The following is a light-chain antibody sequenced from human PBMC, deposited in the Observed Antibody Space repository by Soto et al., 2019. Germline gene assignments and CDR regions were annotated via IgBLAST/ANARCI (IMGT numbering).Light chain of an antibody. Sequence: QSALTQPASVSGSPGQSITISCTGTSSDVGGYNYVSWYQQHPGKAPKLMIYDVSNRPSGVSNRFSGSKSGNTASLTISGLQAEDGADYYCSSYTSSSTPVVLGGGTKLTVL. CDR3: SSYTSSSTPVV. J-gene: IGLJ2*01. CDR2: DVS. CDR1: SSDVGGYNY. V-gene: IGLV2-14*01.